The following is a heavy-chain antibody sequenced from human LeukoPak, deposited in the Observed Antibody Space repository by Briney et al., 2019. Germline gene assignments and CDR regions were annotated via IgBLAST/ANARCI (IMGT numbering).Heavy chain of an antibody. D-gene: IGHD4-17*01. CDR3: ASYGDSYEDAFDI. Sequence: SETLSLTCTVSGGSISSYYWSWIRQPAGKGLEWIGRIYTSARTNYNPSLESRVTMSVDTSKNQFSLKLSSVTAADTAVYYCASYGDSYEDAFDIWGQGTMVTVSS. CDR2: IYTSART. CDR1: GGSISSYY. V-gene: IGHV4-4*07. J-gene: IGHJ3*02.